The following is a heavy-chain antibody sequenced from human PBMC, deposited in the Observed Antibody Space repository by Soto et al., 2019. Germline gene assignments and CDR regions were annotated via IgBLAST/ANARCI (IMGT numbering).Heavy chain of an antibody. CDR2: INWNGGST. Sequence: GGSLRLSCAASGFTFSSYWMSWVRQAPGKGLEWVSGINWNGGSTGYADSVKGRFTISRDNAKNSLYLQMNSLRAEDTALYYCARSSGYYATFDYWGQGTLVTVSS. CDR3: ARSSGYYATFDY. J-gene: IGHJ4*02. D-gene: IGHD3-22*01. CDR1: GFTFSSYW. V-gene: IGHV3-20*04.